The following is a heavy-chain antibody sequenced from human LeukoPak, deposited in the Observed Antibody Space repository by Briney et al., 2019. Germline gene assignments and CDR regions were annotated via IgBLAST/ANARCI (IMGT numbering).Heavy chain of an antibody. CDR2: ICYSGST. D-gene: IGHD2-15*01. Sequence: PSETLSLTCTVSGGSISSSSYYWGWIRQPPGKGLEWIGSICYSGSTYYNPSLKSRVTISVDTSKNQFSLKLSSVTAADTAVYYCARSTPRDAFDIWGQGTMVTVSS. J-gene: IGHJ3*02. V-gene: IGHV4-39*07. CDR1: GGSISSSSYY. CDR3: ARSTPRDAFDI.